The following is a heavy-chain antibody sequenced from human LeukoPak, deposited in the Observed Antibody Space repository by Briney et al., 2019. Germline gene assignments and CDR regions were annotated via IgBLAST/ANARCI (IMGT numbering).Heavy chain of an antibody. CDR1: GVIFSSYS. CDR3: ARDSASIGHNDAFDI. V-gene: IGHV3-48*01. Sequence: GGSLRVSCAASGVIFSSYSLKWVRQAPGKGLEWVSYISSSSGRSITIYYVDCVKGRFTISRDKAKNTVNMKMKRLRAEEKAVYYCARDSASIGHNDAFDIWGQGTMLTVSS. J-gene: IGHJ3*02. CDR2: ISSSSGRSITI. D-gene: IGHD3-22*01.